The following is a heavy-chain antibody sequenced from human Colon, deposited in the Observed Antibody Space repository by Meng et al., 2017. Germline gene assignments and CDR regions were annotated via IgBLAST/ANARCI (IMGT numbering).Heavy chain of an antibody. J-gene: IGHJ4*02. Sequence: QLQVKKEGAGLLKPSETLSLTGAVYGGSFSDYYWSWVRPPPGKGLEWIGEIHPTGSTSCNPSLKSRVSISVDTSKNQFSLKVSSVTAADTAMYYCARGMDKAKTGYWGQGTLVTVSS. V-gene: IGHV4-34*01. CDR1: GGSFSDYY. CDR3: ARGMDKAKTGY. CDR2: IHPTGST. D-gene: IGHD5-18*01.